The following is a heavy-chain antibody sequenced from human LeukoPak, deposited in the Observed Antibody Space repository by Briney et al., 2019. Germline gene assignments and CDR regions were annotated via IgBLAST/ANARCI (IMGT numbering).Heavy chain of an antibody. CDR1: GGSFSGYY. D-gene: IGHD4-11*01. CDR2: INHSGST. CDR3: ARGISQYSNYIDY. V-gene: IGHV4-34*01. J-gene: IGHJ4*02. Sequence: SETLSLTCAVYGGSFSGYYWSWIRQPPGKGLEWIGEINHSGSTNYNPSLKSRVTVSVDTSKNQFSLKLSSVTAADTAVYYCARGISQYSNYIDYWGRGTLVTVSS.